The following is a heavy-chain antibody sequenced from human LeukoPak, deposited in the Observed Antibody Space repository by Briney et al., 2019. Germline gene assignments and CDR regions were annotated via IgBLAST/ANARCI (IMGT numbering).Heavy chain of an antibody. CDR2: IYYSGST. D-gene: IGHD5-18*01. V-gene: IGHV4-39*07. J-gene: IGHJ6*03. CDR1: GGSISSSSYY. CDR3: ARGTSGYSYGFYYYYMDV. Sequence: SETLSLTCTVSGGSISSSSYYWGWIRQPPWKGLEWIGSIYYSGSTYYNPSLKSRVTISVDTSKNQFSLKLSSVTAADTAVYYCARGTSGYSYGFYYYYMDVWGKGTTVTVSS.